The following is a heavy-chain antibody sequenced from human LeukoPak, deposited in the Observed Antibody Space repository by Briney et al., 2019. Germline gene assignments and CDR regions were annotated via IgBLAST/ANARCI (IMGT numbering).Heavy chain of an antibody. Sequence: QAGGSLRLFCAASGFTFSSYAMSWVRQAPGKGLEWVSAISGSGGSTYYADSVKGRFTISRDNSKNTLYLQMNSLRAEDTAVYYCAKAVGGYYDSSGYYYYYGMDVWGQGTTVTVSS. D-gene: IGHD3-22*01. V-gene: IGHV3-23*01. CDR1: GFTFSSYA. CDR3: AKAVGGYYDSSGYYYYYGMDV. J-gene: IGHJ6*02. CDR2: ISGSGGST.